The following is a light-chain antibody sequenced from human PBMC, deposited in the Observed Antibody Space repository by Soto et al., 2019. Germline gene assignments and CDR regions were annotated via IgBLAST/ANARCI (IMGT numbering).Light chain of an antibody. CDR3: AAWDDSLNAVV. V-gene: IGLV1-44*01. Sequence: QSVLTQPPSVSGTRGHKVSISCSGSTSNLGGNTVNWYQQLPGTAPKLLIYTNNQRPSGVPDRFSGCKSGTSASLAISGLRSEDEADFYCAAWDDSLNAVVFGGGTKVTVL. CDR2: TNN. CDR1: TSNLGGNT. J-gene: IGLJ2*01.